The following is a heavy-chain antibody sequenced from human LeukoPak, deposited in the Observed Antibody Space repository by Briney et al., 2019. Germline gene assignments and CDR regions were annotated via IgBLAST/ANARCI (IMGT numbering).Heavy chain of an antibody. CDR1: GYSISSGYY. J-gene: IGHJ4*02. CDR2: IYHSGST. Sequence: SQTLSLTCTVSGYSISSGYYWGWIRQPPGKGLEWIGSIYHSGSTYYNPSLKSRVTISVDTSKNQFSLKLSSVTAADTAVYYCATVVGANLLFDYWGQGTLVTVSS. D-gene: IGHD1-26*01. CDR3: ATVVGANLLFDY. V-gene: IGHV4-38-2*02.